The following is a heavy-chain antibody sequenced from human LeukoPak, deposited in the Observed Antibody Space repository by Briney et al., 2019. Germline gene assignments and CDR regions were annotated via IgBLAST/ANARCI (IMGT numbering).Heavy chain of an antibody. CDR2: VSSSSRYI. D-gene: IGHD3-3*01. J-gene: IGHJ4*02. CDR1: GFNFSSYT. Sequence: GGSLRLSCGASGFNFSSYTLNWVRQAPGKGLEWVSTVSSSSRYIYYADSVKGRFTISRDNANNSVYLQMNSLRVEDTAIYYCARYSNYDYFFDSWGQGTLVTVPS. CDR3: ARYSNYDYFFDS. V-gene: IGHV3-21*06.